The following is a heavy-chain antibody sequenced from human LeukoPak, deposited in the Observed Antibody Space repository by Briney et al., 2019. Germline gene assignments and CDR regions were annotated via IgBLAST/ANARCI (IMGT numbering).Heavy chain of an antibody. CDR2: IYYSGST. Sequence: PSGTLSLTCTVSGGSISSHYWSWIRQPPGKGLEWIGYIYYSGSTNYNPSLKSRVTISVDTSKNQFSLKLSSVTAADTAVYYCARAYDYGDYPSRGYYYYYYMDVWGKGTTVTVSS. D-gene: IGHD4-17*01. V-gene: IGHV4-59*11. CDR1: GGSISSHY. CDR3: ARAYDYGDYPSRGYYYYYYMDV. J-gene: IGHJ6*03.